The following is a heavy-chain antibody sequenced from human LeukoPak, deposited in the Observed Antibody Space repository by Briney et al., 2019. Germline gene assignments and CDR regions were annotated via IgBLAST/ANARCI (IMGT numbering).Heavy chain of an antibody. J-gene: IGHJ4*02. Sequence: SVKVSCKASGGTFRSNAISWVRQAPGQGLEWMGGVTPIFGTANYAQKFQGRVTITAVESMSTAYMEVSSLRSEDTAVYYCARGWLAETTVVTPYNYWGQGTLVTVSS. CDR1: GGTFRSNA. CDR2: VTPIFGTA. CDR3: ARGWLAETTVVTPYNY. V-gene: IGHV1-69*13. D-gene: IGHD4-23*01.